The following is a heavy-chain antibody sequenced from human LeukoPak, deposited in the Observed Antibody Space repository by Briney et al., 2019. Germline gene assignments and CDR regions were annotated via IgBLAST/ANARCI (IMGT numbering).Heavy chain of an antibody. CDR1: GGSIRSNSYY. CDR2: IYYSGST. J-gene: IGHJ6*02. Sequence: SETLSLTCTVSGGSIRSNSYYWGWIRQPPGKGLEWIGNIYYSGSTYYNPSLKSRVTISVDTSKNQFSLKLTSVTAADTAVYYCAKDYGVSVTRGSGGMDAWGQGTTVTVSS. CDR3: AKDYGVSVTRGSGGMDA. V-gene: IGHV4-39*01. D-gene: IGHD4-17*01.